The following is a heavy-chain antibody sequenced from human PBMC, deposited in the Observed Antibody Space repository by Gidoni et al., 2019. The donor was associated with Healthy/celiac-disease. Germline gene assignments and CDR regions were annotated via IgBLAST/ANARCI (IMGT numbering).Heavy chain of an antibody. CDR2: MSWNSGSI. CDR3: AKDLYGDYVG. J-gene: IGHJ4*02. Sequence: DVPLVQSGGGLVQPGRSMRLSCAASGFTFVDYAMHWVRQAPGKGLEGVSGMSWNSGSIGYADSVKGRFTISRDNAKNSLYLQMNSLRAEDTALYYCAKDLYGDYVGWGQGTLVTVSS. CDR1: GFTFVDYA. V-gene: IGHV3-9*01. D-gene: IGHD4-17*01.